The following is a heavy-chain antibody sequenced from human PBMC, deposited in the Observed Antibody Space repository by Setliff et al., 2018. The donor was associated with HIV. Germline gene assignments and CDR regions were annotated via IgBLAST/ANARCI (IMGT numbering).Heavy chain of an antibody. V-gene: IGHV4-61*02. CDR1: GGSISSGSYY. CDR2: IYTSGST. D-gene: IGHD2-21*02. J-gene: IGHJ4*02. CDR3: ARFPTVVTAPGF. Sequence: SETLSLTCSVSGGSISSGSYYWSWIRQPAGKALEWIGRIYTSGSTYYSPSLKSRVTISLDTSKNQFSLKLSSVTAADTAVYFCARFPTVVTAPGFWGRGTLVTVSS.